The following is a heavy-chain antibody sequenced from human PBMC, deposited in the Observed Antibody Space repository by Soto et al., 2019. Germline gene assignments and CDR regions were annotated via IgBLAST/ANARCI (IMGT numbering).Heavy chain of an antibody. CDR1: GFTFSIYA. CDR3: ARVYGDYGYFDL. Sequence: GGSLRLSCAASGFTFSIYAMSWVRQAPGKGLEWVSLIIGNGGSTDYADSVKGRFTISRDNAKNSLYLQMNSLRAEDTAVYYCARVYGDYGYFDLWGRGTLVTVSS. CDR2: IIGNGGST. J-gene: IGHJ2*01. D-gene: IGHD4-17*01. V-gene: IGHV3-23*01.